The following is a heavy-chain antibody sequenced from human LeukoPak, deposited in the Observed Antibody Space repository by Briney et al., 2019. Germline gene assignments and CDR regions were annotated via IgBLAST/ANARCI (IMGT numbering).Heavy chain of an antibody. CDR2: IWYDGSNK. V-gene: IGHV3-30*02. Sequence: GGSLRLSCAASGFTFSSYGMHWVRQAPGKGLEWVAVIWYDGSNKYYADSVKGRFTISRDNSKNTLYLQMNSLRAEDTAVYYCAKDRGTYCSGGSCYPFDQWGQGTLVTVSS. CDR1: GFTFSSYG. D-gene: IGHD2-15*01. J-gene: IGHJ4*02. CDR3: AKDRGTYCSGGSCYPFDQ.